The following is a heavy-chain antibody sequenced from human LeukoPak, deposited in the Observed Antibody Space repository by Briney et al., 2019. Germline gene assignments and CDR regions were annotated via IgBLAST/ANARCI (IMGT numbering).Heavy chain of an antibody. J-gene: IGHJ4*02. CDR2: VSGGGSST. V-gene: IGHV3-23*01. D-gene: IGHD6-13*01. CDR1: GFTFNSYA. Sequence: GGSLRLSCAASGFTFNSYAMNWVRQAPGKGLEWVSAVSGGGSSTYYAGSVKGRFTISRDNSKNTLYLQMNSLRAEDTAVYYCAKAPGYSSSWYFDYWGQGTLVTVSS. CDR3: AKAPGYSSSWYFDY.